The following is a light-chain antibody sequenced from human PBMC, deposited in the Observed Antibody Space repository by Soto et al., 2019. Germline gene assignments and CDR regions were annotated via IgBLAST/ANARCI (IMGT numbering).Light chain of an antibody. CDR1: QGISSY. V-gene: IGKV1-39*01. CDR3: QQSYSTPQS. CDR2: AAS. J-gene: IGKJ1*01. Sequence: DIQVTQSPPTLSSSVGDRVTITCLASQGISSYLAWYQQKPGKAPKLLIYAASSLQSGVPSRFSGSGSGTDFTLTISSLQTEDVETYYCQQSYSTPQSFGQGTKVGIK.